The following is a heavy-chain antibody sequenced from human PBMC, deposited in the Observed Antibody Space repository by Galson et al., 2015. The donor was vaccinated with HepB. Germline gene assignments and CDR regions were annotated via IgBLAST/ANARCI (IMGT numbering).Heavy chain of an antibody. Sequence: SLRLSCAASGSTFTMSWMSWVRQAPGKGLEWVAMIRHDEAEMYYVDSVKGRFTISRGNAKNSLHLQMNSLRVEDTAMYYCALLDTATAWASGGTWGQGTLVTVSS. CDR2: IRHDEAEM. D-gene: IGHD5-18*01. CDR1: GSTFTMSW. J-gene: IGHJ5*02. CDR3: ALLDTATAWASGGT. V-gene: IGHV3-7*01.